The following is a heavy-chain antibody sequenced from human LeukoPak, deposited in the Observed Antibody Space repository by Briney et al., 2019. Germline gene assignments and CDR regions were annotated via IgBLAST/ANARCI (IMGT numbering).Heavy chain of an antibody. D-gene: IGHD2-2*02. J-gene: IGHJ3*02. V-gene: IGHV4-59*08. Sequence: SETLSLTCTVSGGSISSYYWSWIRQPPGKGLEWIGYIYYSGSPNYNPPLKSRVTISVDTSKNQFSLKLSSVTAADTVVYYCARHPRIPLAFDIWGQGTMVTVSS. CDR3: ARHPRIPLAFDI. CDR1: GGSISSYY. CDR2: IYYSGSP.